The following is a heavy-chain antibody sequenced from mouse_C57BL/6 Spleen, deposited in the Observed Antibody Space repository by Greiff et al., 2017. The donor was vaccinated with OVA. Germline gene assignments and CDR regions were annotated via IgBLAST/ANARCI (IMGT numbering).Heavy chain of an antibody. CDR2: IFPGSGST. V-gene: IGHV1-75*01. D-gene: IGHD1-1*01. Sequence: VQLQESGPELVKPGASVKISCKASGYTFTDYYINWVKQRPGQGLEWIGWIFPGSGSTYYNEKFKGKATLTVDKSSSTAYMLLSSLTSEDSAVYFCARSDTVVATDYFDYWGQGTTLTVSS. CDR3: ARSDTVVATDYFDY. CDR1: GYTFTDYY. J-gene: IGHJ2*01.